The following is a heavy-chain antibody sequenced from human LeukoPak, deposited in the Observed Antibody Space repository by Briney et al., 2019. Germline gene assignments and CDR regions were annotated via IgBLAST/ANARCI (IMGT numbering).Heavy chain of an antibody. CDR1: GGTFSSYA. Sequence: ASVKVSCKASGGTFSSYAISWVRQAPGQGLEWMGGIIPIFGTANYAQKFQGRVTITADESTSTAYMELSSPRSEDTAVYYCARHGTIYDSSGYYGMWGQGTLVTVSS. V-gene: IGHV1-69*13. J-gene: IGHJ4*02. CDR2: IIPIFGTA. D-gene: IGHD3-22*01. CDR3: ARHGTIYDSSGYYGM.